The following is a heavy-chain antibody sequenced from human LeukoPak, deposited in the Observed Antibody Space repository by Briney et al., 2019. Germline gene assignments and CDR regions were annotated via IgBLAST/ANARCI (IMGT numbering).Heavy chain of an antibody. J-gene: IGHJ4*02. Sequence: SETLSLTCTVSGSSISPHYWSWIRQSPGKGLEWLGHVSYSGSTDYNPSLKSRLTISLDTSKNNFSLNLSSVTAADTAVYYCARHLAPGSGYLTLDYWGQGTQVTVSS. CDR2: VSYSGST. CDR1: GSSISPHY. CDR3: ARHLAPGSGYLTLDY. D-gene: IGHD3-22*01. V-gene: IGHV4-59*08.